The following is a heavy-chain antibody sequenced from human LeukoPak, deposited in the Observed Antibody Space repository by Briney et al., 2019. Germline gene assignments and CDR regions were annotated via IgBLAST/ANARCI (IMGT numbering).Heavy chain of an antibody. CDR2: ISGGGGGT. V-gene: IGHV3-23*01. CDR3: VQEGPRGLAFDV. J-gene: IGHJ3*01. Sequence: GGSLRLSCEASGVTFSSYVMSWVRQAPGKGPEWVSGISGGGGGTYYADFVKGRFAISRDNSKNTLYLQMNSLRAEDSAVYYCVQEGPRGLAFDVWGQGTKVTVSS. CDR1: GVTFSSYV.